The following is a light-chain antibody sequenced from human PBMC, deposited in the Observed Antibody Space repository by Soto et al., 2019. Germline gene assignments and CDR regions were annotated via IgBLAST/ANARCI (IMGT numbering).Light chain of an antibody. V-gene: IGKV1-5*01. CDR3: QQYNGYSSYT. CDR2: DAS. J-gene: IGKJ2*01. Sequence: DIQMTQSPSTLSASVGDRVTITCRASQSISSWLAWYQQKPGKAPKLLIYDASTLQSGVPSRFSGSGSGTEFTLTTSSLQPDDFASYYCQQYNGYSSYTFDQGTKVDIK. CDR1: QSISSW.